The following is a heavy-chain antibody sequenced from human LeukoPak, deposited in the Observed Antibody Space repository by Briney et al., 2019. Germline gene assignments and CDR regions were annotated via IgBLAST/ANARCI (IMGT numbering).Heavy chain of an antibody. CDR2: IIPIFGTA. CDR3: ARDRHPNDYGDYGRYYYYYMDV. CDR1: GYTFTSYG. V-gene: IGHV1-69*13. D-gene: IGHD4-17*01. J-gene: IGHJ6*03. Sequence: SVKVSCKASGYTFTSYGISWVRQAPGQGLEWMGGIIPIFGTANYAQKFQGRVTITADESTSTAYMELSSLRSEDTAVYHCARDRHPNDYGDYGRYYYYYMDVWGKGTTVTISS.